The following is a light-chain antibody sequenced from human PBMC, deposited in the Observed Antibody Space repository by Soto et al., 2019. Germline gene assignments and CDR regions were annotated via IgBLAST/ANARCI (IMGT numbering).Light chain of an antibody. CDR2: AAS. J-gene: IGKJ2*01. CDR1: QSISSY. V-gene: IGKV1-39*01. CDR3: KQSYSTPRT. Sequence: DIQMTQSPSSLSASVGDRVTITCRASQSISSYLNWYQQKPGKAPKLLIYAASSLQSGVPSRFSGSGSRTDFPLTISSLQPEDFATYYCKQSYSTPRTFGQGTKLEIK.